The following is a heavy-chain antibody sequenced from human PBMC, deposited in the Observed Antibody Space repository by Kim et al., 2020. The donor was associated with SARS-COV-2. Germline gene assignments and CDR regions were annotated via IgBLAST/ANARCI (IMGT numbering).Heavy chain of an antibody. CDR3: ARDIAFYSSGWMYYYYGMDV. CDR2: ISYDGSNK. CDR1: GFTFSSYG. J-gene: IGHJ6*02. V-gene: IGHV3-30*04. D-gene: IGHD6-19*01. Sequence: GGSLRLSCVASGFTFSSYGMHWVRQAPGKGLEWVAVISYDGSNKNYEDSVKGRFTISRDNAKYTLYLQMKRLSAEDTAVYYCARDIAFYSSGWMYYYYGMDVWGQGTTVTVSS.